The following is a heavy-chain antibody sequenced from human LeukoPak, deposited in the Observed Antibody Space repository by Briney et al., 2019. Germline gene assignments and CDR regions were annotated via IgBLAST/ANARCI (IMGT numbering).Heavy chain of an antibody. CDR2: IYSGGST. Sequence: PGGSLRLSCAASGFTVSSNYMSWVRQAPGKGLEWVSVIYSGGSTYYADSVKGRFTISRDNSKNTLYLQMNSLRAEDTAVYYCAKDSYYYDSSGYSFDYWGQGTLVTVSS. CDR3: AKDSYYYDSSGYSFDY. D-gene: IGHD3-22*01. CDR1: GFTVSSNY. V-gene: IGHV3-53*01. J-gene: IGHJ4*02.